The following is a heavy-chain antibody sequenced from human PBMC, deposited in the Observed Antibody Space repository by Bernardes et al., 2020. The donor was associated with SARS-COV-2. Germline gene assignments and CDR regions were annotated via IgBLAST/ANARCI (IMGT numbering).Heavy chain of an antibody. CDR1: GFTFTTYS. J-gene: IGHJ6*02. V-gene: IGHV3-48*01. CDR2: ISSSGNTI. Sequence: GSLSLSCAASGFTFTTYSMNWVRQAPGKGLEWVAYISSSGNTIYYADSVKGRFTISRDNAKDSLSLQMNSLRAEDTAVYYCRGVYYFYGMEVWGPGTTVTVS. CDR3: RGVYYFYGMEV.